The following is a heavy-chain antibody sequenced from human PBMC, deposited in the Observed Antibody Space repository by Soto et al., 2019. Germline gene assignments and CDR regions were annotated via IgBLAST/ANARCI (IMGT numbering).Heavy chain of an antibody. J-gene: IGHJ6*02. Sequence: QVPLVESGGGVVQPGRSLRLSCAASGFTFSSYAMHWVRQAPGKGLEWVAVISYDGSNKYYADSVKGRFTISRDNSKNTLYLQMNSLRAEDTAVYYCARDHYGGKWGVYYYYGMDVWGQGTTVTVSS. V-gene: IGHV3-30-3*01. CDR3: ARDHYGGKWGVYYYYGMDV. CDR2: ISYDGSNK. CDR1: GFTFSSYA. D-gene: IGHD4-17*01.